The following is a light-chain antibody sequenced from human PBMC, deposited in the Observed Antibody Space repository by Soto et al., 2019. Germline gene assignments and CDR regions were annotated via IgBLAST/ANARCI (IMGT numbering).Light chain of an antibody. Sequence: DIQMTQSPSSLSGSVGERVTITCRASQSISSYLNWYQQKPGKAPKLLIYAASSLQSGVPSRFSGSGSGTDFTLTISSLQPEDFATYYCQQSYSTLLTFGGGTKVKIK. CDR2: AAS. J-gene: IGKJ4*01. CDR1: QSISSY. V-gene: IGKV1-39*01. CDR3: QQSYSTLLT.